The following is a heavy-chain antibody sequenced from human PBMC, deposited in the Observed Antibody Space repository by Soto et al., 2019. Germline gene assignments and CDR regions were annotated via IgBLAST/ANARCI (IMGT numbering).Heavy chain of an antibody. V-gene: IGHV4-39*07. D-gene: IGHD3-16*01. CDR1: GGSISSYY. Sequence: PSETLSLTCTVSGGSISSYYWGWIRQPPGKGLEWIGSIYYSGSTYYNPSLKSRVTISVDTSKNQFSLKLSSVTAADTAVYYCARRYGGNFDYWGQGTLVTVSS. CDR2: IYYSGST. J-gene: IGHJ4*02. CDR3: ARRYGGNFDY.